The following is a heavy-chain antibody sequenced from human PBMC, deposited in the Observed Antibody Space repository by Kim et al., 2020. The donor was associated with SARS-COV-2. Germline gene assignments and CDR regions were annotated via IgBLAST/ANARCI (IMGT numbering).Heavy chain of an antibody. CDR2: IIPIFGTA. V-gene: IGHV1-69*13. CDR3: ARGTEGGYEGNRYYDFWSGYPTPHGMDV. Sequence: SVKVSCKASGGTFSSYAISWVRQAPGQGLEWMGGIIPIFGTANYAQKFQGRVTITADESTSTAYMELSSLRSEDTAVYYCARGTEGGYEGNRYYDFWSGYPTPHGMDVWGQGTTVTVSS. D-gene: IGHD3-3*01. J-gene: IGHJ6*02. CDR1: GGTFSSYA.